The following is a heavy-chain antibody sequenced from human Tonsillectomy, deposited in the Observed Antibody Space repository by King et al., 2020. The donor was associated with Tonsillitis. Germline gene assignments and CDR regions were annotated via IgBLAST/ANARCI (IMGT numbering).Heavy chain of an antibody. D-gene: IGHD3-10*01. J-gene: IGHJ3*02. Sequence: QLVQSGAEVKKPGESLRISCKGSGYSFTSYWISWVRQMPGKGLEWMGRIDPSDSYTNYSPSFQGHVTISADKSISTAYLQWSSLKASDTAMYYCATTNRKWFGELFSVEGYAFDIWGQGTMVTVSS. CDR3: ATTNRKWFGELFSVEGYAFDI. CDR1: GYSFTSYW. V-gene: IGHV5-10-1*01. CDR2: IDPSDSYT.